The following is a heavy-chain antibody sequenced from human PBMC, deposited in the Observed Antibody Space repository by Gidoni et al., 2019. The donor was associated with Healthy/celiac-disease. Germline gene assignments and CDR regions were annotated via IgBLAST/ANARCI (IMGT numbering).Heavy chain of an antibody. CDR3: AKDNDPSSGYYYVLNAFDI. J-gene: IGHJ3*02. V-gene: IGHV3-23*01. D-gene: IGHD3-22*01. CDR2: ISGSGGST. CDR1: GFTFSSYA. Sequence: EVQLLESGGGLVQPGGSLRLSCGASGFTFSSYAMSWVRQAPGKGLEWVAAISGSGGSTYDTDSVKGRFTISRDNSKNTLYLQMNSLRAEDTAVYYCAKDNDPSSGYYYVLNAFDIWGQGTMVTVSS.